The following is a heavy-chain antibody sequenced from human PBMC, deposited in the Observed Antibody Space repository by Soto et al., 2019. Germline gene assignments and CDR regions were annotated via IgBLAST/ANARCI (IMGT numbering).Heavy chain of an antibody. CDR3: AKIPTGSGSSKFDY. CDR2: ISGSGSFT. J-gene: IGHJ4*02. Sequence: GGSLRLSCAASGFTFRTYAMNWVRQAPGKGLEWISAISGSGSFTHYADSVRGRFTISRDDSQNQLYLQMNNLRGDDTAMYYCAKIPTGSGSSKFDYWGQGIQVTVSS. CDR1: GFTFRTYA. V-gene: IGHV3-23*01. D-gene: IGHD3-10*01.